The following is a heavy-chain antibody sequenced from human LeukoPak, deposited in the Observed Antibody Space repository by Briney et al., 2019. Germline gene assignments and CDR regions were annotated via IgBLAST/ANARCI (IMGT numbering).Heavy chain of an antibody. J-gene: IGHJ4*02. CDR2: IYYSGST. V-gene: IGHV4-59*12. D-gene: IGHD2-2*01. Sequence: SETLSLTCTVSGGSISSYYWSWIRQPPGKGLEWIGYIYYSGSTNYNPSLKSRVTMSVDTSKNQFSLKLSSVTAADTAVYYCARAIRYCSSTSCYWGTFDYWGQGTLVTVSS. CDR3: ARAIRYCSSTSCYWGTFDY. CDR1: GGSISSYY.